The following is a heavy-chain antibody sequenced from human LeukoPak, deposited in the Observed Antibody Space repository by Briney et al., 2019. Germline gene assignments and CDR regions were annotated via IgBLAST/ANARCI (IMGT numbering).Heavy chain of an antibody. V-gene: IGHV3-30*03. Sequence: GGSLRLSCAASGFTFSTSWMHWVRQAPGKGLEWVAVISYDGSNKYYADSVKGRFTISRDNSKNTLYLQMNSLRAEDTAVYYCARAITMVRAGVDYWGQGTLVTVSS. J-gene: IGHJ4*02. CDR1: GFTFSTSW. D-gene: IGHD3-10*01. CDR2: ISYDGSNK. CDR3: ARAITMVRAGVDY.